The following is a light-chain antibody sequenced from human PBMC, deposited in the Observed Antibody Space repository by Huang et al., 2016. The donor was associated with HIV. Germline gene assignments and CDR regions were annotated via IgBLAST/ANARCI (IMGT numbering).Light chain of an antibody. CDR1: QNITNS. J-gene: IGKJ4*01. CDR3: QQRSNWPPLT. CDR2: DTS. V-gene: IGKV3-11*01. Sequence: EIVLTQFPATLSLSPGERAILSCRASQNITNSLAWYQQKPGQAPNFVSYDTSRRAAGIPARFSGSGSGTDFTLTIDNLEPEDFAVYHCQQRSNWPPLTFGGGTKVEI.